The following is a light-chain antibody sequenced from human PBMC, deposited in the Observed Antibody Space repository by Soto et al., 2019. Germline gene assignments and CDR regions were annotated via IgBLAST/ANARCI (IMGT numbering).Light chain of an antibody. J-gene: IGKJ1*01. V-gene: IGKV1-39*01. CDR2: AAS. Sequence: DMQMNQPPSSLCAAVGDRVTITCRASQTISTYLNWYQQKPGKAPKLLIYAASSLQSGVPSRFSGSGSGTDFTLTISSLQPEDFATYYCQQSYSTRWTFGQGTKVDIK. CDR1: QTISTY. CDR3: QQSYSTRWT.